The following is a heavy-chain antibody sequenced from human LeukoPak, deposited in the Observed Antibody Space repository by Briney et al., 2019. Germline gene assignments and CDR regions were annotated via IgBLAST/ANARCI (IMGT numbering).Heavy chain of an antibody. Sequence: GGSLRLSCAASGFSFSAYGVHWVRQAPGKGPEWVAVIWYDGSSKDYADSVKGRFTLSRDNSKNTLYLQMNSLTVEDTAVYYCARSQSSSLIDYWGQGTLVTVSS. D-gene: IGHD6-13*01. CDR1: GFSFSAYG. CDR2: IWYDGSSK. J-gene: IGHJ4*02. CDR3: ARSQSSSLIDY. V-gene: IGHV3-33*01.